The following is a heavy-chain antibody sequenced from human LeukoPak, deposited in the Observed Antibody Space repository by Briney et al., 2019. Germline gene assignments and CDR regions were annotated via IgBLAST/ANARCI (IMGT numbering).Heavy chain of an antibody. V-gene: IGHV3-30*02. CDR3: AKEPYVWGSYRTPDY. D-gene: IGHD3-16*02. CDR2: IWYDGSNT. CDR1: GFTFNSYG. Sequence: PGGSLRLSCAASGFTFNSYGMHWVRQAPGKGLEWVAVIWYDGSNTYYADSVKGRFTISRDNSKNTLYLQMNSLRAEDTGVYYCAKEPYVWGSYRTPDYWGQGTLVTVSS. J-gene: IGHJ4*02.